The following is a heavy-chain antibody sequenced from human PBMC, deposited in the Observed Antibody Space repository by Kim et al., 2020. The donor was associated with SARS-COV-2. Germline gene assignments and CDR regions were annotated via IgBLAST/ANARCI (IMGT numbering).Heavy chain of an antibody. D-gene: IGHD6-19*01. CDR1: GYTFTSYG. CDR3: ASDQGSSGWSRYYYYGMDV. J-gene: IGHJ6*02. Sequence: ASVKVSCKASGYTFTSYGISWVRQAPGQGLEWMGWISAYNGNTNYAQKLQGRVTMTKDTSTSTASMELRSLRSDDTAVYYCASDQGSSGWSRYYYYGMDVRGQGTTGTVSS. CDR2: ISAYNGNT. V-gene: IGHV1-18*01.